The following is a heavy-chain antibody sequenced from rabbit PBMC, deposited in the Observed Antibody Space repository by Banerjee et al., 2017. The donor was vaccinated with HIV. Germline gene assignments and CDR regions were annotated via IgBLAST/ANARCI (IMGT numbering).Heavy chain of an antibody. Sequence: QEQLVESGGGLVQPEGSLTLTCTASGFSFSSSYLIWWVRQAPGKGLEWIGCINISSGSIWYASWAKGRFTVSKTSSTTVTLQMTSLTAADTATYFCARENYVGFAGDWGQGTLVTVS. V-gene: IGHV1S45*01. D-gene: IGHD4-2*01. J-gene: IGHJ2*01. CDR1: GFSFSSSYL. CDR2: INISSGSI. CDR3: ARENYVGFAGD.